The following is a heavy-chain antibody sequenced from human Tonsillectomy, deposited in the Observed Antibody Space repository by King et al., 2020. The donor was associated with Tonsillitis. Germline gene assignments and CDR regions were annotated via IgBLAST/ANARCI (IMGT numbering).Heavy chain of an antibody. V-gene: IGHV4-30-4*07. CDR3: ARDRYCDSSGYETQDAFDI. D-gene: IGHD3-22*01. J-gene: IGHJ3*02. CDR2: IYYSGST. Sequence: VQLQESGPGLVKPSQTLSLTCAVSGGSVSSGDYSWSWLRQPPGKGLEWIGYIYYSGSTYYNPSLKSRVTISVDTSKNQFSLKLSSVTAADTAVYYCARDRYCDSSGYETQDAFDIWGQGTMVTVSS. CDR1: GGSVSSGDYS.